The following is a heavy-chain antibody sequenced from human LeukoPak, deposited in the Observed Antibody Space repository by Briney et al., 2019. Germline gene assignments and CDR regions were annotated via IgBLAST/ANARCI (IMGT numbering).Heavy chain of an antibody. Sequence: SETLSLTCAVSGGSISSGGYSWSWIRQPPGKGLEWIGYIYHSGSTYYNTSLKSRVTISVDRSKNQFSLKLSSVTAADTAVYYCASGSXDXXXXXXXYXDYWXXGXLVTV. CDR3: ASGSXDXXXXXXXYXDY. CDR2: IYHSGST. V-gene: IGHV4-30-2*01. CDR1: GGSISSGGYS. J-gene: IGHJ4*02. D-gene: IGHD2-2*03.